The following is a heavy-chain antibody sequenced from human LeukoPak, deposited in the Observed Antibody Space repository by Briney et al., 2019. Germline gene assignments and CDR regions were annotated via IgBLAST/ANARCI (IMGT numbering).Heavy chain of an antibody. CDR3: ARSVSLYYFDY. Sequence: SQTLSLTCTVSGGSISSGGYCWSWIRQHPGKGLEWIGYIYYSGSTYYNPSLKSRVTISVDTSKNQFSLKLSSVTAADTAVYYCARSVSLYYFDYWGQGTLVTVSS. V-gene: IGHV4-31*03. J-gene: IGHJ4*02. CDR1: GGSISSGGYC. CDR2: IYYSGST.